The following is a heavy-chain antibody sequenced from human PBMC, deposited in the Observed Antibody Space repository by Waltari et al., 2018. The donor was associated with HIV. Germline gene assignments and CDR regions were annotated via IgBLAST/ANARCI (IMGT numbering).Heavy chain of an antibody. D-gene: IGHD2-21*01. Sequence: EVQVAESGGGLVQPGGSLRLSCVASEFSIGDYYMSWVRQAPGKGLEWVANIKQDGRDKFYAAPVKGRFTISRDYARNTVFLQMDNLGAEDTALYFCARESRYRGHDDACDVWGHGTMVTVSS. CDR1: EFSIGDYY. V-gene: IGHV3-7*01. CDR3: ARESRYRGHDDACDV. J-gene: IGHJ3*01. CDR2: IKQDGRDK.